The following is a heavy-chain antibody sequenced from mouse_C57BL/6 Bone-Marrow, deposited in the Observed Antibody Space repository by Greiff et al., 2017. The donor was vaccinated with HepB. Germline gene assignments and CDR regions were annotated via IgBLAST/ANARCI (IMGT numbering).Heavy chain of an antibody. J-gene: IGHJ4*01. CDR1: GYTFTSYW. V-gene: IGHV1-53*01. CDR3: ARYGNYVYAMDY. CDR2: INPSNGGT. D-gene: IGHD2-1*01. Sequence: QVQLKQPGTELVKPGASVKLSCKASGYTFTSYWMHWVKQRPGQGLEWIGNINPSNGGTNYNEKFKSKATLTVDKSSSTAYMQLSSLTSEDSAVYYCARYGNYVYAMDYWGQGTSVTVSS.